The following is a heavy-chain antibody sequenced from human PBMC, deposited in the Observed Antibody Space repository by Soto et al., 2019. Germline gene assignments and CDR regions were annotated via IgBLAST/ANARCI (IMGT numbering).Heavy chain of an antibody. J-gene: IGHJ3*02. CDR1: GFTFSSYA. Sequence: GGSLRLSCAASGFTFSSYAMNWVRQAPGKGLEWVSVISNSGGTTNYADSVKGRFTLSRDNSKNTLYLQMNSLRADDTAVYYCAKDFKSSTTRGSFEIWGQGTMVTVSS. D-gene: IGHD6-13*01. CDR2: ISNSGGTT. V-gene: IGHV3-23*01. CDR3: AKDFKSSTTRGSFEI.